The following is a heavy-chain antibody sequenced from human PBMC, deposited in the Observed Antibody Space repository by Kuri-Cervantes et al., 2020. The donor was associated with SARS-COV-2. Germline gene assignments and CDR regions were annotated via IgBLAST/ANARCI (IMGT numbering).Heavy chain of an antibody. J-gene: IGHJ4*02. Sequence: VKVSRQASGGTFSSYPISWVRQAPGQGLEWMGGIIPIFGTANYAQKFQGRVTITADESTSTAYMELSSLRSEDTAVYYCASDRLGALGSGSFSYDYWGQGTLVTVSS. CDR2: IIPIFGTA. CDR3: ASDRLGALGSGSFSYDY. V-gene: IGHV1-69*13. D-gene: IGHD3-10*01. CDR1: GGTFSSYP.